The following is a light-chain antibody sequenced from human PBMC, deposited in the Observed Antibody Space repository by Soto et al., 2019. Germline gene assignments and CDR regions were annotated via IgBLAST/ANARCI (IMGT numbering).Light chain of an antibody. Sequence: EIVLTQSPGTLSLSPGERATLSCGASQSVTSNYLAWYQQKPGQAPRLLIFGASIRVTGIPDRFIGSGSGTHFTLTISRLEPEDFATYYCQQSYSTPLTFGGGTKVDIK. CDR3: QQSYSTPLT. CDR2: GAS. V-gene: IGKV3-20*01. CDR1: QSVTSNY. J-gene: IGKJ4*01.